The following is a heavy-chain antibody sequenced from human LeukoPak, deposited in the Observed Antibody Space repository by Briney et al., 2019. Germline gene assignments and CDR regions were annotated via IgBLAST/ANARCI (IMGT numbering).Heavy chain of an antibody. CDR3: ARHETYSSGWSAWFDP. CDR1: GGSFSGYY. V-gene: IGHV4-34*01. CDR2: INHSGST. D-gene: IGHD6-19*01. J-gene: IGHJ5*02. Sequence: KPSETLSLTCAVYGGSFSGYYWSWIRQPPGKGLEWIGEINHSGSTNYNPSLKSRVTISVDTSKNQFSLKLSSVTAADTAVYYCARHETYSSGWSAWFDPWGQGTLVTVSS.